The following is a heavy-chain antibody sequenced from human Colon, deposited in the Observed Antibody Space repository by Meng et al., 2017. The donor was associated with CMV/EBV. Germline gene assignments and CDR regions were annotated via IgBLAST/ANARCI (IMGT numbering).Heavy chain of an antibody. Sequence: GESLKISCAASGFTVSSNYMIWVRQAPGKGLEWVSLIYRGGGTYYAESVGGRFTISIDNSKNTLYLQMNSLRVEDTAVYYCATIVGSYGSSYYSGLDVWGQGTTVTVSS. CDR1: GFTVSSNY. V-gene: IGHV3-66*02. CDR2: IYRGGGT. D-gene: IGHD5-18*01. CDR3: ATIVGSYGSSYYSGLDV. J-gene: IGHJ6*02.